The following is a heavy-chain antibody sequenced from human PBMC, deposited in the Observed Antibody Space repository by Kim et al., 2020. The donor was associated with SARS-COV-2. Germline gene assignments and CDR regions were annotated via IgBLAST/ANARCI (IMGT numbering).Heavy chain of an antibody. J-gene: IGHJ5*02. CDR1: GGSFSGYY. V-gene: IGHV4-34*01. D-gene: IGHD3-22*01. CDR2: INHSGST. CDR3: ARGRVSWFDP. Sequence: SETLSLTCAVYGGSFSGYYWSWIRQPPGKGLEWMGEINHSGSTNYNPSLKSRVTISVDTSKNQFSLKLSSVTAADTAVYYCARGRVSWFDPWGQGTLVTVSS.